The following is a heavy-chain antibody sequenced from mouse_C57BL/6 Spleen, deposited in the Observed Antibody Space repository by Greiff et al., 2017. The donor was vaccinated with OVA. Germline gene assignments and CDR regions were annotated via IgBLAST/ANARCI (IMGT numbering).Heavy chain of an antibody. CDR2: IDPSDSET. V-gene: IGHV1-52*01. CDR3: ARGYDYAMDY. Sequence: QVQLKQPGAELVRPGSSVKLSCKASGYTFTSYWMHWVKPRPIQGLEWIGNIDPSDSETHYNQKFKDKATLTVDKSSSTAYMQLSSLTSEDSAVYYCARGYDYAMDYWGQGTSVTVSS. CDR1: GYTFTSYW. D-gene: IGHD2-3*01. J-gene: IGHJ4*01.